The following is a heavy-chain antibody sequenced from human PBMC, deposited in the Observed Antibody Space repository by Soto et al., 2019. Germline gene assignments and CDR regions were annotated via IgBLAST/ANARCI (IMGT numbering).Heavy chain of an antibody. Sequence: PSQTLSLTCAISGDSVSSNSAAWNWIRHSPSRGLEWLGRTYYKSKWNNDYALSVKSRITINPDTSKNQFSLHLYSVTPEDTAVYYCTGITWFRGMDVWGQGIPVTVSS. V-gene: IGHV6-1*01. D-gene: IGHD3-10*01. J-gene: IGHJ6*02. CDR3: TGITWFRGMDV. CDR1: GDSVSSNSAA. CDR2: TYYKSKWNN.